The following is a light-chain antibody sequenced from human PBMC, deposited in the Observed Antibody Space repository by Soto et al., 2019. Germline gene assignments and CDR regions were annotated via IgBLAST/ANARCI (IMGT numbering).Light chain of an antibody. CDR3: QHRGRWPRT. J-gene: IGKJ2*01. CDR1: QSINDY. Sequence: EIVLTQSPATLSLSPGERATLSRRASQSINDYLAWYQQKPGQAPRLLIYGASNRATGIPVRFSGSGSGTDFTLTISSLEPEDFAVYYCQHRGRWPRTFGQGTKLEIK. CDR2: GAS. V-gene: IGKV3-11*01.